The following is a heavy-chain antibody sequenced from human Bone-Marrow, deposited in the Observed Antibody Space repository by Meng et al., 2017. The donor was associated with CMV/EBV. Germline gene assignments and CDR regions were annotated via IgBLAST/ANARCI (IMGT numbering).Heavy chain of an antibody. CDR3: ARDGYLDV. Sequence: ASVKVSCKASGYTFTDYYMHWLRQAPGQGLEWMGWINPNSGDTNYAQKFQDRVTMARDTSISTVYVDLGRLRYDDTAVYYYARDGYLDVWGQGTLVTVSS. CDR2: INPNSGDT. J-gene: IGHJ4*02. V-gene: IGHV1-2*02. CDR1: GYTFTDYY.